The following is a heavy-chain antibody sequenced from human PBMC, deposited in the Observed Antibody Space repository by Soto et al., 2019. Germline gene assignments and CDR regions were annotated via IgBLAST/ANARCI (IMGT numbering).Heavy chain of an antibody. CDR3: ARDPIGPGIFDY. CDR1: GFTFSTYG. CDR2: IWSDASNN. V-gene: IGHV3-33*01. D-gene: IGHD1-26*01. Sequence: SLRLSGVASGFTFSTYGMHWVRQAPGKGLEWVAVIWSDASNNYYGDSVKGRFTISRDNTKNTMYLQMNSLGAEDTAVYYCARDPIGPGIFDYWGQGTLVTVSS. J-gene: IGHJ4*02.